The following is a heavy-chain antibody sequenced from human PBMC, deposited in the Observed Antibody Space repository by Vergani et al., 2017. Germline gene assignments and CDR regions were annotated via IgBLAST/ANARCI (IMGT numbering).Heavy chain of an antibody. CDR2: IYYSGST. V-gene: IGHV4-59*08. CDR3: ARGPYQLLLALDYYYYMDV. CDR1: GGSISSYY. D-gene: IGHD2-2*01. Sequence: QVQLQESGPGLVKPSETLSLTCTVSGGSISSYYWSWIRQPPGKGLEWIGYIYYSGSTYYNPSLKSRVTISVDTSKNQFPLKLRSVTAADTAVYYCARGPYQLLLALDYYYYMDVWGKGTTVTVSS. J-gene: IGHJ6*03.